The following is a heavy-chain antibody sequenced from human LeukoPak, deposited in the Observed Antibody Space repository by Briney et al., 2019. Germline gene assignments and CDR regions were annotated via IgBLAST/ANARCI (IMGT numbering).Heavy chain of an antibody. CDR2: INAGNGNT. D-gene: IGHD6-19*01. CDR3: ARGTGYSSGWPAFDY. Sequence: ASVKVSCKASGYTFTSYAMHWVRQAPGQRLEWMGWINAGNGNTKYSQKFQGRVTITRDTSASTAYMELSSLRSEDTAVYYCARGTGYSSGWPAFDYWGQGTLVTVSS. V-gene: IGHV1-3*01. J-gene: IGHJ4*02. CDR1: GYTFTSYA.